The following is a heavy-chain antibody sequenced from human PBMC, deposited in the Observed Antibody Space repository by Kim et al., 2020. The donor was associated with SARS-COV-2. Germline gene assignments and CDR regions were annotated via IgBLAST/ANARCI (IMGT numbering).Heavy chain of an antibody. V-gene: IGHV1-3*01. CDR1: GFTFSDYA. J-gene: IGHJ4*02. CDR2: INGGYADT. D-gene: IGHD6-13*01. Sequence: ASVKVSCKASGFTFSDYAIHWMRQAPGQRLEWMGRINGGYADTKYSQRFQDRITISSDTSASTAFMELSSLTSEDTAVYYCARDRRLSSSWSHFDYWGQGTLVTVSS. CDR3: ARDRRLSSSWSHFDY.